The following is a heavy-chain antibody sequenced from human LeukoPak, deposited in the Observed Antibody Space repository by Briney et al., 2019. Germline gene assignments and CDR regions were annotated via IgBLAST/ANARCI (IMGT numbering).Heavy chain of an antibody. CDR3: AKDLGSYYDSSGFPFDY. V-gene: IGHV3-23*01. J-gene: IGHJ4*02. CDR1: GFTFSSYA. Sequence: GGSLRLSCAASGFTFSSYAMSWVRQAPGKGLEWVSAISGSGFNTYYADSVRGRFTISRDNSKNTLYLQMNSLRAEDTALYYCAKDLGSYYDSSGFPFDYRGQGTPVTVSS. D-gene: IGHD3-22*01. CDR2: ISGSGFNT.